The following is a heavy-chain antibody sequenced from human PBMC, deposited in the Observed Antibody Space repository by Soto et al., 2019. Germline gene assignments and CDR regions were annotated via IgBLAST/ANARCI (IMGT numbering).Heavy chain of an antibody. V-gene: IGHV1-18*01. D-gene: IGHD3-16*01. CDR1: GYRFTTCG. CDR3: ARVRFGDPFDF. Sequence: ASVKVSCKVSGYRFTTCGMNWVRQAPGQGLEWVGWFNPDNQNTNYAQKFQDRVSLTTDSSTNTAYMELRDLRSDDTAVYYCARVRFGDPFDFWGQGSLVTVSS. J-gene: IGHJ4*02. CDR2: FNPDNQNT.